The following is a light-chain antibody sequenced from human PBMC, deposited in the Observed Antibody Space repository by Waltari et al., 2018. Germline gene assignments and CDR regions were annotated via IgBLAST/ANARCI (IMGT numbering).Light chain of an antibody. J-gene: IGKJ1*01. V-gene: IGKV1-5*01. CDR2: DAS. CDR3: QQSASYWT. Sequence: DVQMTQSPSTLSASVEDRVTITCRANQSISSWLGWYQQKPGKAPKVLIYDASTLESGVPSRFSGSGSGTEFTLTISSLQPDDFATYYCQQSASYWTFGQGTKVDIK. CDR1: QSISSW.